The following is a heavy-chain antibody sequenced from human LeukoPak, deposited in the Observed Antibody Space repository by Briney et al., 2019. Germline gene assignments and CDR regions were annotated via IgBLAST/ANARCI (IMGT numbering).Heavy chain of an antibody. CDR2: ISFDGGNK. V-gene: IGHV3-30-3*01. Sequence: HAGGSLRLSCAASGFTFNNYAIHWVRQAPGKGLEWVAIISFDGGNKYYADSVKGRFTISRDNARNSLYLQMNSLRAEDTAVYYCIRDLFDDYSLDYWGQGALVTVSS. CDR1: GFTFNNYA. J-gene: IGHJ4*02. D-gene: IGHD3-16*01. CDR3: IRDLFDDYSLDY.